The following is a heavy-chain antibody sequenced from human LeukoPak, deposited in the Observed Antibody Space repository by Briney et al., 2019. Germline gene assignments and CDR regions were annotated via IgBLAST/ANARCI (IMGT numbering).Heavy chain of an antibody. J-gene: IGHJ6*03. CDR3: ARGPIATRFYYYYMDV. Sequence: GMSLRLSCAASGFTFSSYGMHWVRRAPGKGLEWVAVIWYDGSNKDYADSVKGRFTISRDNSKNTLYLQMNSLRAEDTAVYYWARGPIATRFYYYYMDVWGKGTTVTVS. D-gene: IGHD6-6*01. CDR2: IWYDGSNK. CDR1: GFTFSSYG. V-gene: IGHV3-33*01.